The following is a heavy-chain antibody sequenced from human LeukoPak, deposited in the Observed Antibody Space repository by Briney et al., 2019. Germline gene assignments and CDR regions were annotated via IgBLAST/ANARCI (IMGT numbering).Heavy chain of an antibody. J-gene: IGHJ3*02. D-gene: IGHD3-10*01. CDR1: DDSITSSAYY. Sequence: PSETLSLTCAVSDDSITSSAYYWGWIRQPPGKGLEWIGNIYYRGSTYYNPFLRTQVTISIETSKNHFSLKLSAVAAADTAFYYGGSGSYSSGSLLGAFDIWGQGTMVTVSS. CDR3: GSGSYSSGSLLGAFDI. V-gene: IGHV4-39*02. CDR2: IYYRGST.